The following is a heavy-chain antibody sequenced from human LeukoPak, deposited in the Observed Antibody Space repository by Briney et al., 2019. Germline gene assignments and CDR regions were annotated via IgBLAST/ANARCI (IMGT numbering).Heavy chain of an antibody. Sequence: GGSLRLSCAASGSTFDDYAMHWVRHAPGKGLEWVSGISWNSGSIGYADSVKGRFTISRDNAKNSLYLQMNSLRAEDTALYYCAKDMTAAAGPIDYWGQGTLVTVSS. CDR3: AKDMTAAAGPIDY. D-gene: IGHD6-13*01. J-gene: IGHJ4*02. CDR1: GSTFDDYA. CDR2: ISWNSGSI. V-gene: IGHV3-9*01.